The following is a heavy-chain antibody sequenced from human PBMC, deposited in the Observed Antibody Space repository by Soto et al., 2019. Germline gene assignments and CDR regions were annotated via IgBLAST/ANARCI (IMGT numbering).Heavy chain of an antibody. CDR2: IIPIFGTA. CDR3: ERAVAVAGTETFDY. CDR1: GGTFSSYA. Sequence: QVQLVQSGAEVKKPGSSVKVSCKASGGTFSSYAISWVRQAPGQGLEWMGGIIPIFGTANYAQKFQGRVTISADEYTSTDYMELSILRSEDTAVYYCERAVAVAGTETFDYWGQGTLVNVSS. D-gene: IGHD6-19*01. V-gene: IGHV1-69*01. J-gene: IGHJ4*02.